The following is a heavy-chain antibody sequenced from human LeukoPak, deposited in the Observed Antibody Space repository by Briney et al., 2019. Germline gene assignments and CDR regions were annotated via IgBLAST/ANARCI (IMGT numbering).Heavy chain of an antibody. CDR3: ARENWKEVFGAVTVD. V-gene: IGHV1-18*01. Sequence: GASVKVSCKASGYTFTNFGISWIRQAPGQGLEWMGWISPYNGNTNYAQKFQGRVTMTTETSTATAYMELWSLRSDDTAVYYCARENWKEVFGAVTVDWGQGTLVTVSS. CDR2: ISPYNGNT. J-gene: IGHJ4*02. CDR1: GYTFTNFG. D-gene: IGHD3-3*01.